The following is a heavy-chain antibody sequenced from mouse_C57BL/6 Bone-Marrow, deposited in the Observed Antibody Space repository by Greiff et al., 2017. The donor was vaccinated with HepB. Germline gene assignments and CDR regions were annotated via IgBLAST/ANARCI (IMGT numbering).Heavy chain of an antibody. V-gene: IGHV1-81*01. J-gene: IGHJ3*01. Sequence: QVQLQQSGAELARPGASVKLSCKASGYTFTSYGISWVKQRTGQGLEWIGEIYPRSGNTYYNEKFKGKATLTADKSSSTAYMELRSLTSEDSAVYFCARTGRLRRDPAWFAYWGQGTLVTVSA. D-gene: IGHD2-2*01. CDR1: GYTFTSYG. CDR3: ARTGRLRRDPAWFAY. CDR2: IYPRSGNT.